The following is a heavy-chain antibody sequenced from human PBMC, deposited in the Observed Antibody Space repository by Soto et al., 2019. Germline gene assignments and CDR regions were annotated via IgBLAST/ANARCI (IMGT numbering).Heavy chain of an antibody. V-gene: IGHV1-18*01. Sequence: QVQLVQSGAEVKKPGASVKVSCKASGYTFTSYGISWVRQAPGQGLEWMGWISAYNGNTNYAQKLQGIVTITTHTAITGQYMDFRSLIPEHTPVYYWATGNIGVVVAALSDDYEKYVGGQGTMVALSS. CDR3: ATGNIGVVVAALSDDYEKYV. CDR1: GYTFTSYG. J-gene: IGHJ3*01. D-gene: IGHD2-15*01. CDR2: ISAYNGNT.